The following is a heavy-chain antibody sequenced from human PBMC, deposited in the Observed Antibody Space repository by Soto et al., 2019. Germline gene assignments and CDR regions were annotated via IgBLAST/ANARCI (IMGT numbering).Heavy chain of an antibody. J-gene: IGHJ4*02. CDR2: IKSKADGGTT. CDR1: GFTFSNAW. Sequence: DVQLVESGGGLVKPGGSLRLSCAASGFTFSNAWMTWVRQAPGKGLEWVGRIKSKADGGTTDYAAPVKGRFTISRDDSRNILYLQMNRLKTEDTGVYYCAREWVGACEWGQGSLVIVS. CDR3: AREWVGACE. V-gene: IGHV3-15*01. D-gene: IGHD3-3*01.